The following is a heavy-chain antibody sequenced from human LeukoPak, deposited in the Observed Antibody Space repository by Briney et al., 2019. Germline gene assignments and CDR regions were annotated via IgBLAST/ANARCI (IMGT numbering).Heavy chain of an antibody. J-gene: IGHJ3*02. Sequence: GGSRRLSCAASGFIFNTYVMHWVRQAPGKGLEWLAFIRYDGSNKNYADSVKGRFTISRDNTKNSLYLQMNSLRAEDTAVYYCAKDGGSDPDSFDIWGQGTMVTVSS. CDR1: GFIFNTYV. CDR2: IRYDGSNK. D-gene: IGHD2-15*01. V-gene: IGHV3-30*02. CDR3: AKDGGSDPDSFDI.